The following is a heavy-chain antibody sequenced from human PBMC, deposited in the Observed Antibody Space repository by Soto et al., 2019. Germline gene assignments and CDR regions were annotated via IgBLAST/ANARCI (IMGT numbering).Heavy chain of an antibody. V-gene: IGHV1-18*04. J-gene: IGHJ5*02. Sequence: QVQLVQSGAEVKKPGASVKVSCKASGYTFTSYGISWVRQAPGQGLEWMGWISAYNGNTNYAQKLQGRVTMSTDTSTSTAYMELRSLRSDDTAVYYCARSRQYQLLYIGWFDPWGQGTLVTVSS. D-gene: IGHD2-2*02. CDR3: ARSRQYQLLYIGWFDP. CDR2: ISAYNGNT. CDR1: GYTFTSYG.